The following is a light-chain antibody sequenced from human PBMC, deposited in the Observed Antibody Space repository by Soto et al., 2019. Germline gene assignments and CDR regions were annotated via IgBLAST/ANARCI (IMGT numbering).Light chain of an antibody. Sequence: EIVLTQSPATLSLSPGERATLSCRTSQSVSKYFAWYQQKPGRAPRLLIYDASSRATGIPARFIGSGSGTDFTLTISSLEPEDFAIYYCQQLSNWPITFGQGTRLEIK. J-gene: IGKJ5*01. V-gene: IGKV3-11*01. CDR2: DAS. CDR1: QSVSKY. CDR3: QQLSNWPIT.